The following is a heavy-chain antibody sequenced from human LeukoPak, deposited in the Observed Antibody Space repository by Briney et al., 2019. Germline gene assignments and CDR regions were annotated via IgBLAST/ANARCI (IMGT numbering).Heavy chain of an antibody. J-gene: IGHJ4*02. CDR2: ISGGATSI. Sequence: GGSLRLSCAASGFTFSNYSMSWVRQAPGKGPEWVSIISGGATSIYYADSVKGRFTISRDNSKNTLYLQVNSLRAEDTAVYYCAKPIVGANYFDSWGQGALVTVSS. V-gene: IGHV3-23*01. CDR1: GFTFSNYS. D-gene: IGHD1-26*01. CDR3: AKPIVGANYFDS.